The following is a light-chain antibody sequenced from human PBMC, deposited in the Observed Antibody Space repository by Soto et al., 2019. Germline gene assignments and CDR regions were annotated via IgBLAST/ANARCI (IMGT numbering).Light chain of an antibody. CDR3: QQSYYTPLLT. J-gene: IGKJ4*01. CDR1: QTISTH. Sequence: DILMTQSPSSLSASVGDRVTITCRASQTISTHLNWYQQKPGKAPNVLIYAASTLPTGVPSRFSGSGSGTNFTLTITTLHPEDFATYYCQQSYYTPLLTFGGGTKVEVK. V-gene: IGKV1-39*01. CDR2: AAS.